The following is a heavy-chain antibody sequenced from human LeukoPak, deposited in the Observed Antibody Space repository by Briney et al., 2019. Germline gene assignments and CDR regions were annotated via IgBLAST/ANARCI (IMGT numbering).Heavy chain of an antibody. CDR2: IWYDGSNK. D-gene: IGHD6-19*01. Sequence: GGSLRLSCAASGFTFSSYGMHWVRQAPGKGLEWVAVIWYDGSNKYYADSVKGRFTISRDNSKNTLYLQMNSLRAEDTAVYYCARLSIAVAGPFDYWGQGTLVTVSS. CDR3: ARLSIAVAGPFDY. CDR1: GFTFSSYG. V-gene: IGHV3-33*01. J-gene: IGHJ4*02.